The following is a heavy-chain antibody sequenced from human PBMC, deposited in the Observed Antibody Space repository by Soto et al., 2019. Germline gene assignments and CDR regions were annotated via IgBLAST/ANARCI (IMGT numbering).Heavy chain of an antibody. CDR1: GDSISSSTYL. Sequence: PSETLSLTCTVSGDSISSSTYLWGWIRQPPGRGLEWIGNIYYSGSTYYNPSLKSRVTMSVDTSKNQFSLKLSSVSAADTAVYYCARHGGPSRTGTGLHYWGQGTLVTVSS. V-gene: IGHV4-39*01. D-gene: IGHD1-1*01. J-gene: IGHJ4*02. CDR2: IYYSGST. CDR3: ARHGGPSRTGTGLHY.